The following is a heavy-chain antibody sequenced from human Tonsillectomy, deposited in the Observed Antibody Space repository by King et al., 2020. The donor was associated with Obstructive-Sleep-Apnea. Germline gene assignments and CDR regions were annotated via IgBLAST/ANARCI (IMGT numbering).Heavy chain of an antibody. V-gene: IGHV4-31*03. J-gene: IGHJ4*02. Sequence: VQLQESGPGLVKPSQTLSLTCTVSGGSISSGPYYWSWLRQYPGKGWEWIGYIYYTGSTYFNPSLKSRLAMSVDTSKNQFSLKLSSMTAADTAVYYCARASRYSGSYYTPDYWGQGTLVTVSS. CDR1: GGSISSGPYY. CDR3: ARASRYSGSYYTPDY. CDR2: IYYTGST. D-gene: IGHD1-26*01.